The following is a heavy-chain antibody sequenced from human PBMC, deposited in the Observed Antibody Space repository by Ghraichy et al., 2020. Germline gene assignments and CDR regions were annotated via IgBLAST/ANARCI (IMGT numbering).Heavy chain of an antibody. CDR3: ASENNASGGGSGWALPVYFDY. V-gene: IGHV1-3*01. CDR2: INAGNGNT. J-gene: IGHJ4*02. Sequence: ASVKVSCKICGYPVSSSAQPGVPHAAGHRLERMGWINAGNGNTKYSQKFQGRVTITRDTSASTAYMELSSLRSEDTAVYYCASENNASGGGSGWALPVYFDYWGQ. CDR1: GYPVSSSA. D-gene: IGHD6-19*01.